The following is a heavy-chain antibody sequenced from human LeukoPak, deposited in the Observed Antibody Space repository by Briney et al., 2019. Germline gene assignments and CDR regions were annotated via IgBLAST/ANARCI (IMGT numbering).Heavy chain of an antibody. CDR3: ARGPYDYGEYIDY. CDR2: FSWDGGTT. Sequence: PGGSLRLSCAASGFTFEDYTMHWVRQTPGKGLEWVSLFSWDGGTTHYADFVKGRFTISRDNAKNSLYLQLNSLRAEDTAVYYCARGPYDYGEYIDYWGQGTLVTVSS. D-gene: IGHD4-17*01. CDR1: GFTFEDYT. J-gene: IGHJ4*02. V-gene: IGHV3-43*01.